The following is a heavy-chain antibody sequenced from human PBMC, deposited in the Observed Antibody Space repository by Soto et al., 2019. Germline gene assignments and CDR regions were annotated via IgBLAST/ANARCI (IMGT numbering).Heavy chain of an antibody. Sequence: SLRLSCAASGFTFSRYAMSWVRQAPGKGLEWVSAISGSGGSTYYADSVKGRFTISRDNSKNTLYLQMNSLRAEDTAVYYCAKGLYYDILTGIDYWGQGTLVTVSS. D-gene: IGHD3-9*01. CDR3: AKGLYYDILTGIDY. CDR2: ISGSGGST. V-gene: IGHV3-23*01. CDR1: GFTFSRYA. J-gene: IGHJ4*02.